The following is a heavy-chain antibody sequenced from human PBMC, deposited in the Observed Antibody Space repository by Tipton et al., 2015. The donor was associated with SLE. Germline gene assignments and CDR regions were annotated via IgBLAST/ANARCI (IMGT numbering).Heavy chain of an antibody. J-gene: IGHJ5*02. CDR3: ARDHYPHPDS. CDR1: GYTFTTYG. V-gene: IGHV1-18*01. Sequence: QSGAEVKKPGASVKVSCKASGYTFTTYGIGWVRQAPGQGLEWMGWINANQGNTNYAQKFQDRITLTTDTSTDTAYLELGSLNPDDTAMYYCARDHYPHPDSWGQGTRVTVSS. D-gene: IGHD2-21*01. CDR2: INANQGNT.